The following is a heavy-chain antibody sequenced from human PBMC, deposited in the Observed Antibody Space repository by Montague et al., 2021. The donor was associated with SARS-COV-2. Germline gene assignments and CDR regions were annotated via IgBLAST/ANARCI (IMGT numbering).Heavy chain of an antibody. Sequence: SETLSLTCTVSGGSISSYYWSWIRQPPGKGLEWIGHIYTSGSTNYNPSLKSRVTMSVDTSKNQFSLKLSSVTAADTAVYYCAGRSGIINFYNAGMDVWGQGTTVIVSS. J-gene: IGHJ6*02. D-gene: IGHD3-10*01. CDR2: IYTSGST. V-gene: IGHV4-4*07. CDR3: AGRSGIINFYNAGMDV. CDR1: GGSISSYY.